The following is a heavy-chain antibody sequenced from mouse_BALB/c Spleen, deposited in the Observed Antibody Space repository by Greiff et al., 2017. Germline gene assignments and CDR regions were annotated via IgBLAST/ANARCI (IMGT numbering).Heavy chain of an antibody. CDR1: GYSITSDYA. V-gene: IGHV3-2*02. CDR3: ARGLWHFDY. D-gene: IGHD1-1*02. Sequence: EVQLQQSGPGLVKPSQSLSLTCTVTGYSITSDYAWNWIRQFPGNKLEWMGYISYSGSTSYNPSLKSRISITRDTSKNQFFLQLNSVTTEDTATYDCARGLWHFDYWGQGTTLTVSS. CDR2: ISYSGST. J-gene: IGHJ2*01.